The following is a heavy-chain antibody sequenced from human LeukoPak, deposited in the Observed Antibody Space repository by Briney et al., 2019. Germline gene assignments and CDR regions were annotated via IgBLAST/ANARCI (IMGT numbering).Heavy chain of an antibody. CDR3: ARASVDDYGEYQPGDY. Sequence: SQTLSLTCGVSGASISSGTYSWTWIRQPAGKGLEWIGRIYTSGSTNYNPSLKSRVTISVDTSKNQFSLKLSSVTAADTAVYYCARASVDDYGEYQPGDYWGQGTLVTVSS. CDR2: IYTSGST. CDR1: GASISSGTYS. D-gene: IGHD4-17*01. J-gene: IGHJ4*02. V-gene: IGHV4-61*02.